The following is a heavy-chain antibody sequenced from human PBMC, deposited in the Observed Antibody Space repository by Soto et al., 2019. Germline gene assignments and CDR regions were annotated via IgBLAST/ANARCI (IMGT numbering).Heavy chain of an antibody. CDR1: GFTFSTFA. CDR3: AKPRGYYYGYIAHYYGMDF. CDR2: ISGSTGNT. V-gene: IGHV3-23*01. J-gene: IGHJ6*02. D-gene: IGHD5-18*01. Sequence: PGGSLRLSCAASGFTFSTFAMSWVRQAPGKGLEWVSGISGSTGNTYYADSVKGRFTISRDNSKNTLFLQMNSLRAEDTAIYYCAKPRGYYYGYIAHYYGMDFWGQGTTVTVSS.